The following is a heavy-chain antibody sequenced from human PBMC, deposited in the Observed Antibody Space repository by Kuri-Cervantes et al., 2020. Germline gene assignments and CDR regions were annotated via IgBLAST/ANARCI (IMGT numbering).Heavy chain of an antibody. Sequence: SQTLSLTCAVFGYSISSSYYWGWIRQPPGKGLEWIGSISHSGSTYYNPSLKSRVTLSVDTSKNQFSLKLSSVTAADTAVYYCARQHRIAAAGTHFDYWGQGTLVTVSS. CDR2: ISHSGST. D-gene: IGHD6-13*01. CDR3: ARQHRIAAAGTHFDY. J-gene: IGHJ4*02. V-gene: IGHV4-38-2*01. CDR1: GYSISSSYY.